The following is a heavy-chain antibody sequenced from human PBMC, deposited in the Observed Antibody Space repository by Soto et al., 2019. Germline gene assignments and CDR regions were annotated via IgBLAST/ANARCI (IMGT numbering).Heavy chain of an antibody. V-gene: IGHV1-69*02. J-gene: IGHJ4*02. CDR1: GGTFSSYT. Sequence: SVKVSCKASGGTFSSYTISWVRQAPGQGLEWMGRIIPILGIANYAQKFQGRVTITADKSTSTAYMELSSLRSEDTAVYYCARSDRTGPFDYWGQGTLVIVSS. D-gene: IGHD3-9*01. CDR2: IIPILGIA. CDR3: ARSDRTGPFDY.